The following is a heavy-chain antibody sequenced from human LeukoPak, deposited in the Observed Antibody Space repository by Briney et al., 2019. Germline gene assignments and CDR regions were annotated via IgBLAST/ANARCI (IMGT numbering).Heavy chain of an antibody. V-gene: IGHV3-64D*06. CDR1: GFTFSTYV. Sequence: PGGFLRLSCSVSGFTFSTYVMHWVRQAPGKGLEYVSAISSNGDNTYYADSVKGRFTISRDNSKNTLYPQMSSLRADDTAVYYCVRGTGYWGQGTLVTVSS. CDR3: VRGTGY. J-gene: IGHJ4*02. CDR2: ISSNGDNT.